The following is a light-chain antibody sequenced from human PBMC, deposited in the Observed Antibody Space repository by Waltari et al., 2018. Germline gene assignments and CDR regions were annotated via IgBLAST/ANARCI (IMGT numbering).Light chain of an antibody. J-gene: IGKJ1*01. CDR2: DAS. V-gene: IGKV3-20*01. CDR1: QGITKY. Sequence: EIMLTQSPGTLSLSPGERAPLSCRASQGITKYLAWYQQKPGQYPRLPIYDASIRATGLPDRFSGSGYGTDVSLTISRREPEDYAVYYCQKYGSLPATFGRGTKVEIK. CDR3: QKYGSLPAT.